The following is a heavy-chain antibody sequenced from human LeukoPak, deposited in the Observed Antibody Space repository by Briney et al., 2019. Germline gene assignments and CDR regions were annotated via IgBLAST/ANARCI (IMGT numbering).Heavy chain of an antibody. Sequence: ASVKVSCKASGYTFTSYYMHWVRQAPGQGLEWMGIINPSGGSTSYAQKFQGRVTMTRDTSTSTVYMVLSSLRSEDTAVYYCARDYLSAVTMSRGPPNYYYGMDVWGQGTTVTVSS. D-gene: IGHD4-17*01. J-gene: IGHJ6*02. V-gene: IGHV1-46*01. CDR2: INPSGGST. CDR1: GYTFTSYY. CDR3: ARDYLSAVTMSRGPPNYYYGMDV.